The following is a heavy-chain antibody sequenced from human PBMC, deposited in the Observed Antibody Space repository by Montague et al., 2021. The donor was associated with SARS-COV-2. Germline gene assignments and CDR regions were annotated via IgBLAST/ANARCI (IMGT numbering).Heavy chain of an antibody. CDR2: TYFRSILYN. CDR3: ARQDASGWLGFDS. D-gene: IGHD6-19*01. J-gene: IGHJ4*02. CDR1: GDSVSSSTGA. Sequence: CAISGDSVSSSTGAWNWLRQSPSRGLEWLGRTYFRSILYNDYAVSVKSRLNIHPDTSENQFSLQLTSVTPEDTAVYYCARQDASGWLGFDSWGQGIVVTVSS. V-gene: IGHV6-1*01.